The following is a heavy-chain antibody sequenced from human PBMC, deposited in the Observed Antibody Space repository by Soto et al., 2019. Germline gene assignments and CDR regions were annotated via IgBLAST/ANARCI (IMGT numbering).Heavy chain of an antibody. V-gene: IGHV4-30-4*01. CDR2: IYYSGST. CDR1: GGSISSGDYY. Sequence: QVQLQESGPGLVKPSQTLSLTCTVSGGSISSGDYYWSWIRQPPGKGLEWIGDIYYSGSTYYNPSLKSRVTISVDTSKNQFSLKLSSVTAADTAVYYCARDLRLHGEQNYYYYGMDVWGQGTTVTVSS. J-gene: IGHJ6*02. D-gene: IGHD4-17*01. CDR3: ARDLRLHGEQNYYYYGMDV.